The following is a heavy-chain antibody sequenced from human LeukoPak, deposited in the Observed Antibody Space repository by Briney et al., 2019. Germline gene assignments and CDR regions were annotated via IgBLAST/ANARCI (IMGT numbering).Heavy chain of an antibody. V-gene: IGHV3-11*01. CDR3: ARAGYSSSWYADY. Sequence: GGSLRPSCAASGFTFSDYYMSWIRQAPGKGLEWVSYISDSGSSRYYADSVKGRFTISRDNAKNLLYLQMNSLRAEDRAVYYCARAGYSSSWYADYWGQGTLVTVSS. J-gene: IGHJ4*02. D-gene: IGHD6-13*01. CDR1: GFTFSDYY. CDR2: ISDSGSSR.